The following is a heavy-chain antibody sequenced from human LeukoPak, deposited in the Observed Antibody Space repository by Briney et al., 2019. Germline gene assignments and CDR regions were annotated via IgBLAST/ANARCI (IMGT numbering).Heavy chain of an antibody. CDR1: GFTFSSYE. CDR3: AKSTDTTLYFVMDV. J-gene: IGHJ6*02. CDR2: ISSRGSTI. V-gene: IGHV3-48*03. Sequence: PGGSLRLSCAASGFTFSSYELNWVRQAPGKGLEWVSYISSRGSTIYYADSVRGRFTISRDNAKNSLYLQMNSLRAEDTAVYYCAKSTDTTLYFVMDVWGQGTTVTVSS. D-gene: IGHD1-1*01.